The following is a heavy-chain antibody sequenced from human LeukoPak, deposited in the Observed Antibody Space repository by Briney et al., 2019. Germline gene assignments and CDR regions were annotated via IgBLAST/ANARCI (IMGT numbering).Heavy chain of an antibody. V-gene: IGHV3-21*04. CDR1: GFTFSSYS. Sequence: GGSLRLSCVASGFTFSSYSMNWVRQAPGKGLEWVSSISSSSTYIYYADSVKGRFTISRDNSKNTLYLQMNSLRAEDTAVYYCAKDMVRGVIIYWFDPWGQGTLVTVSS. J-gene: IGHJ5*02. D-gene: IGHD3-10*01. CDR2: ISSSSTYI. CDR3: AKDMVRGVIIYWFDP.